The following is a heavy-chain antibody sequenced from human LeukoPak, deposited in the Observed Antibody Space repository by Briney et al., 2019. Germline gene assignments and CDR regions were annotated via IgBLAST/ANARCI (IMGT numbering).Heavy chain of an antibody. V-gene: IGHV4-34*01. D-gene: IGHD3-9*01. CDR3: AGGVYDFLTGFFARGPYYFDY. J-gene: IGHJ4*02. CDR1: GGSFSGYY. CDR2: INHSGST. Sequence: PSETLSLTCAVYGGSFSGYYWSWIRQPPGKGLEGIGEINHSGSTNYNPSLKSRVTISVDTSKNQFSLKLSSVTAADTAVYYCAGGVYDFLTGFFARGPYYFDYGGQGPLVTVSS.